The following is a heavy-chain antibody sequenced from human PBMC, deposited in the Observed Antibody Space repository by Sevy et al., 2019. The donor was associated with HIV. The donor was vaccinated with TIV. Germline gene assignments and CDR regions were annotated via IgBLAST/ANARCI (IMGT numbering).Heavy chain of an antibody. CDR1: GYPFTSFG. CDR2: INTNNCNA. D-gene: IGHD2-15*01. V-gene: IGHV1-18*01. CDR3: AKDRWYCSGGSCYIQV. Sequence: ASVKVSCKGSGYPFTSFGISWVRQAPGQGLEWMEWINTNNCNANYAQKYQGRVTMTRDTSTSSAYMELRSLRSDDTAVYYCAKDRWYCSGGSCYIQVWGQGTLVTVSS. J-gene: IGHJ1*01.